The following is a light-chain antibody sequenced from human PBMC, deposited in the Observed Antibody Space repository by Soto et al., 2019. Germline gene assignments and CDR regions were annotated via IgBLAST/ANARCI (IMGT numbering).Light chain of an antibody. Sequence: QSVLTQPPSVSGAPGQRVTISCTGSSSNIGAGYDVHWYQQVPGTAPKLLIDGNINRPSGGPDRFSGSKPGTSASLAIAGVQADEQADYCCPSSDSRRTVVFGGRTKGTAL. J-gene: IGLJ3*02. CDR2: GNI. V-gene: IGLV1-40*01. CDR3: PSSDSRRTVV. CDR1: SSNIGAGYD.